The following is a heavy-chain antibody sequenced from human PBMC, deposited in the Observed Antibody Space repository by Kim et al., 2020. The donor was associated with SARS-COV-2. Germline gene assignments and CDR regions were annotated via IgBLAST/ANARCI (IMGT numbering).Heavy chain of an antibody. CDR3: ARDLYQGFTVLMNPGMDV. CDR1: GITFSSYW. CDR2: INSDGSST. V-gene: IGHV3-74*01. J-gene: IGHJ6*02. D-gene: IGHD4-17*01. Sequence: GGSLRLSCAASGITFSSYWMHWVRQVPGKGLVWVSRINSDGSSTSYADSVKGRFTISRDNAKNTLYLQMNSLRAEDTAVYYCARDLYQGFTVLMNPGMDVWGQGTTVTVSS.